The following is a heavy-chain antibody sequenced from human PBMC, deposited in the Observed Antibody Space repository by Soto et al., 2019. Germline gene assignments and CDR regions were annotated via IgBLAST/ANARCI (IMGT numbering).Heavy chain of an antibody. CDR2: IYPGDSDT. D-gene: IGHD3-22*01. CDR1: GFSFSSYW. V-gene: IGHV5-51*01. CDR3: ARRGAYHYDSSGYSAGF. J-gene: IGHJ4*02. Sequence: PGESLKISCKGSGFSFSSYWIGWVRQMPGKGLEWMGIIYPGDSDTRYSPSFQGQVTTSVDKSVSTAYLQWSSLKASDTAMYYCARRGAYHYDSSGYSAGFWGQGTLVTVSS.